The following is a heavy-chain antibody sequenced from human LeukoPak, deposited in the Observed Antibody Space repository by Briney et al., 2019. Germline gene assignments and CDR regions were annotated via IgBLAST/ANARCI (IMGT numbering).Heavy chain of an antibody. CDR3: ARGQPWWDSGYDGDKFDY. V-gene: IGHV1-2*02. J-gene: IGHJ4*02. CDR2: INPNSGGT. CDR1: GDTFTDYY. D-gene: IGHD5-12*01. Sequence: ASVKVSCKASGDTFTDYYMHWVRQAPGQGLEWMGWINPNSGGTNYVQKFQGRVTMTGDTSIGTAYMELSRLRSDDTAVYYCARGQPWWDSGYDGDKFDYWGQGTLVTVSS.